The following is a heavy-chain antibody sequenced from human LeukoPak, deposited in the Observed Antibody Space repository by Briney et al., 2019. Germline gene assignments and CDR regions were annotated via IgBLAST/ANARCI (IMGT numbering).Heavy chain of an antibody. V-gene: IGHV1-69*04. J-gene: IGHJ4*02. CDR2: IIPILGIA. CDR1: GGTFSSYA. Sequence: SVKVSCKASGGTFSSYAISWVRQAPGQGLEWMGRIIPILGIANYAQKFQGRVTITADKSTSTAYMELSSLRSEDTAVYYCASGWFGSSGWPGGDYWGQGTLVTVSS. D-gene: IGHD6-19*01. CDR3: ASGWFGSSGWPGGDY.